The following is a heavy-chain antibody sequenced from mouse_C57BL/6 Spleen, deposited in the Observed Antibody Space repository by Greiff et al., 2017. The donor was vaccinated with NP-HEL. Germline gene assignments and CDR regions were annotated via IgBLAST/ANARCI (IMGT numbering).Heavy chain of an antibody. CDR1: GYTFTDYE. Sequence: QVQLQQSGAELVRPGASVTLSCKASGYTFTDYEMHWVKQTPVHGLEWIGAIDPETGGTAYNQKFKGKAILTADKSSSTAYMELRSLTSEDSAVYYCTRSPYSNYEGFAYWGQGTLVTVSA. D-gene: IGHD2-5*01. CDR2: IDPETGGT. V-gene: IGHV1-15*01. CDR3: TRSPYSNYEGFAY. J-gene: IGHJ3*01.